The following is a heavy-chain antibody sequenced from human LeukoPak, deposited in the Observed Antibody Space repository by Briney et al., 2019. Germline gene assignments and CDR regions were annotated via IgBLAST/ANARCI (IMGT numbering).Heavy chain of an antibody. Sequence: SETLSLTCTVSGGSISSGDYYWSWIRQPPGKGLEWIGYIYYSGSTNYNPSLKSRVTISVDTSKNQFSLKLSSVTAADTAVYYCARVYSSSLYYYYYYMDVWGKGTTVTVSS. D-gene: IGHD6-6*01. CDR2: IYYSGST. CDR3: ARVYSSSLYYYYYYMDV. J-gene: IGHJ6*03. CDR1: GGSISSGDYY. V-gene: IGHV4-61*08.